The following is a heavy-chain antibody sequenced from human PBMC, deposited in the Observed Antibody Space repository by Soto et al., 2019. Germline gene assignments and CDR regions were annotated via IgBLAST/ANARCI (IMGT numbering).Heavy chain of an antibody. CDR1: GFTFSSYA. D-gene: IGHD3-9*01. Sequence: GGSLRLSCAASGFTFSSYAMSWVRQAPGKGLEWVSAISGSGGGPYYADSVKGRFTISRDNSKNTLYLQMNSLRAEDTAVYYCANYYDDILTPDYYYYYMDVWGKGTTVTVSS. J-gene: IGHJ6*03. CDR2: ISGSGGGP. V-gene: IGHV3-23*01. CDR3: ANYYDDILTPDYYYYYMDV.